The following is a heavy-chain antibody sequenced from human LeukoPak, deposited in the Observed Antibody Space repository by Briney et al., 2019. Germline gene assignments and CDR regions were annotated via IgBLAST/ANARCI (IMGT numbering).Heavy chain of an antibody. Sequence: GGSLRLSCAASGFTFSSYSMNWVRQAPGKGLEWVSSISSSSSYIYYADSVKGRFTISRDNAKNSLYLQMNSLRAEDTAVYYCAKEYDRVHDAFDHWGQGTMVTVSS. D-gene: IGHD3-9*01. CDR3: AKEYDRVHDAFDH. J-gene: IGHJ3*01. CDR2: ISSSSSYI. V-gene: IGHV3-21*01. CDR1: GFTFSSYS.